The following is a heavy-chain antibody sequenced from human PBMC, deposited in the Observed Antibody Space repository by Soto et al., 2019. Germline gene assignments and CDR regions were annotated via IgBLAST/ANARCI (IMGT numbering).Heavy chain of an antibody. D-gene: IGHD1-26*01. CDR1: GYAFTGHY. CDR3: GRGRSGQIVVFY. CDR2: IGPETGAT. J-gene: IGHJ4*02. Sequence: ASVKVSCKASGYAFTGHYIHWVRQAPEQGPEWMGEIGPETGATRYAQKFQGRVTMTRDMSITTVYMELNNLSPDDTAVYYCGRGRSGQIVVFYWGQGTPVTVSS. V-gene: IGHV1-2*02.